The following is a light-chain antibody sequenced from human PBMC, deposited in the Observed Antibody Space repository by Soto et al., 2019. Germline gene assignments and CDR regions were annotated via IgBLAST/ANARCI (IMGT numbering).Light chain of an antibody. J-gene: IGKJ2*01. Sequence: EIVLTQSPGTLSLSPGERATLSCRASQSVDSHYLAWYHQRPVQAPRLLISAASRRAAGIPDRFIGSGSGTDFPLSISRLEPEDFGMDYCQQHVKSPRTFGQGTKLEIK. V-gene: IGKV3-20*01. CDR1: QSVDSHY. CDR3: QQHVKSPRT. CDR2: AAS.